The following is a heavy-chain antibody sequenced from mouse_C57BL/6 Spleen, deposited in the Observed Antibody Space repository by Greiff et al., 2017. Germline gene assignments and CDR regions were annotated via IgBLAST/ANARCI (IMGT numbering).Heavy chain of an antibody. D-gene: IGHD3-2*02. CDR2: ISYDGSN. CDR1: GYSITSGYY. Sequence: EVKLMESGPGLVKPSQSLSLTCSVTGYSITSGYYWNWIRQFPGNKLEWMGYISYDGSNNYNPSLKNRISTTRDTSKNQFFLKLNSVTTEDTATYYCARLDSSGYVQFAYWGQGTLVTVSA. V-gene: IGHV3-6*01. CDR3: ARLDSSGYVQFAY. J-gene: IGHJ3*01.